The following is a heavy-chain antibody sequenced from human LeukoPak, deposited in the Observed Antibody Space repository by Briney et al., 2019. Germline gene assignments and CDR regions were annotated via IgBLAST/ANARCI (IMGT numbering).Heavy chain of an antibody. Sequence: GGSLRLSCAASGFTFSNYDMIWVRQVTGKGMEWVSSIGTVGDTHYLDSVKGRFTISRENGGNSFYLQMNDLRAGDTALYYCARAPPASGWRVDYWGQGTLVTVAS. V-gene: IGHV3-13*04. CDR3: ARAPPASGWRVDY. CDR2: IGTVGDT. J-gene: IGHJ4*02. D-gene: IGHD6-19*01. CDR1: GFTFSNYD.